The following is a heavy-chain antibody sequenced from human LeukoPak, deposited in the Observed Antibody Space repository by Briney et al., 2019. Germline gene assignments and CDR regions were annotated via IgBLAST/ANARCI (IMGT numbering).Heavy chain of an antibody. CDR1: GFTFSNAW. Sequence: GGSLRLSCAAAGFTFSNAWMSWVRQAPGKGREWVGRIKSKTDGGTTDYAAPVKGRLTISRDDAKTTLYLQMNSLKTEDTAVYYCTTDYAYPYYYYYMDVWGKGTTVTVSS. CDR3: TTDYAYPYYYYYMDV. D-gene: IGHD3-16*01. V-gene: IGHV3-15*01. CDR2: IKSKTDGGTT. J-gene: IGHJ6*03.